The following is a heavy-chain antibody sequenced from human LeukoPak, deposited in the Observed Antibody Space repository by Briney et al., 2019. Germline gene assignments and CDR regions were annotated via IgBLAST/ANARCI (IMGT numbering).Heavy chain of an antibody. CDR3: AKHYSYAYFGAFDI. Sequence: GGSLRLSSAASGFTFSSYAMSWVRQAPGKGLEWVSAISGSGGITYFADSVQGRSTIPRDNSKNTLYLQMNSLRAEDTAVYYCAKHYSYAYFGAFDIWGQGAMVTVSS. V-gene: IGHV3-23*01. J-gene: IGHJ3*02. CDR2: ISGSGGIT. CDR1: GFTFSSYA. D-gene: IGHD5-18*01.